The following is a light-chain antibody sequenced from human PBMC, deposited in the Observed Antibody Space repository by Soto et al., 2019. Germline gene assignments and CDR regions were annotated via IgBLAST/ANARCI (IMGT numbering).Light chain of an antibody. CDR2: GAS. V-gene: IGKV3-20*01. Sequence: EIALTQSPGTLSLSPGARATLSCRASQSVSSTYLAWYQQKPGQAPRLLIYGASSRATGFPDRFSGNESGKDFTLTISRLEPGDFELYYLQQCSICNTFGKGNKLEI. J-gene: IGKJ2*01. CDR3: QQCSICNT. CDR1: QSVSSTY.